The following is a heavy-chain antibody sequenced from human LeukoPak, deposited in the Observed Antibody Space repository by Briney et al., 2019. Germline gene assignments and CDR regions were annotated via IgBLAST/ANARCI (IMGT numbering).Heavy chain of an antibody. CDR3: ARMITAAGAEYFDL. J-gene: IGHJ2*01. CDR1: GGSISSYY. Sequence: SETLSLTCTVPGGSISSYYWNWIRQPPGKGLEWIGFIYYSGNTNYNPSLKSRVTMSIDTSKNQYSLKLSSVTAADTAVYFCARMITAAGAEYFDLWGRGTLVTVSS. CDR2: IYYSGNT. V-gene: IGHV4-59*01. D-gene: IGHD6-13*01.